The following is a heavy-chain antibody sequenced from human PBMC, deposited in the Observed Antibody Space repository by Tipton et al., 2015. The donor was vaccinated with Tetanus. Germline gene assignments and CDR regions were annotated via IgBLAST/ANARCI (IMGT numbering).Heavy chain of an antibody. CDR1: GFTFGDHG. D-gene: IGHD4-17*01. J-gene: IGHJ4*02. V-gene: IGHV3-30*03. Sequence: SLRLSCAASGFTFGDHGMHWVRQAPGKGLEWVAVISYDGNNKYYGDSVKGRFTISRDNSNNTLYVQMDSLRAEDTAVYYCARGPYHYGDYYFDYWGRGTLVTVSS. CDR3: ARGPYHYGDYYFDY. CDR2: ISYDGNNK.